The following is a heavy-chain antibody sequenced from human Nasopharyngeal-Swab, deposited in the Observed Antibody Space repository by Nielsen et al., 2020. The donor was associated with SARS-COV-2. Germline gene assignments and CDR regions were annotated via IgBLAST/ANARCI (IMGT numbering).Heavy chain of an antibody. CDR1: GFTLSDAW. Sequence: GGSLRLSCAVSGFTLSDAWMSWVRQAPGKGLEWVGHIKSNAEGGTPVYAAALKDRITIPRDESKNTLFLQMNSLKTEDTAVYYCARSRGAGPNYYFDYWGQGSLVTVSS. D-gene: IGHD6-19*01. CDR3: ARSRGAGPNYYFDY. V-gene: IGHV3-15*01. CDR2: IKSNAEGGTP. J-gene: IGHJ4*02.